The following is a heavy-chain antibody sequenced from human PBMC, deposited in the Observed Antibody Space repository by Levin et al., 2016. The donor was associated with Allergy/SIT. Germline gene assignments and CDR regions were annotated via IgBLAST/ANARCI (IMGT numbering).Heavy chain of an antibody. Sequence: GESLKISCAASGFTLSTYWMTWVRQALGKGLEWVANINQDGSRKYYVDSVKGRFTISRDNAKNSLYLQLNSLRADDTALYFCGRDADCTDGVCFDYWGQGTLVTVSS. CDR2: INQDGSRK. CDR3: GRDADCTDGVCFDY. J-gene: IGHJ4*02. V-gene: IGHV3-7*01. CDR1: GFTLSTYW. D-gene: IGHD2-8*01.